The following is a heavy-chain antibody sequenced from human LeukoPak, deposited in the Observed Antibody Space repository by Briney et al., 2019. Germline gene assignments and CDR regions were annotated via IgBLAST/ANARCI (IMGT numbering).Heavy chain of an antibody. V-gene: IGHV3-64*04. J-gene: IGHJ1*01. CDR1: GFTFMSYA. CDR2: ITSNGVGK. D-gene: IGHD2-2*03. Sequence: GGSLRLSCTASGFTFMSYAMHWVRQAPGKGLEYVSSITSNGVGKYYADSVEGRFSISRDNAKNSLYLQMNSLRAEDTAVYYCASGYCSSTSRPAEYFQHWGQGTLVTVSS. CDR3: ASGYCSSTSRPAEYFQH.